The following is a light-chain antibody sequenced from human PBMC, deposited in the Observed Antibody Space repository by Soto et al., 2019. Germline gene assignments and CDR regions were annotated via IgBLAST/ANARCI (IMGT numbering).Light chain of an antibody. CDR2: KAS. V-gene: IGKV1-5*03. J-gene: IGKJ4*01. CDR1: QSISSW. CDR3: QQYNSYST. Sequence: DIQITQSPSTLSAYVGHRATITCRASQSISSWLAWYQQKPGKAPKFLIFKASSLESGVPSRFSGSGSGTEFTLTISSLKPDDFATSYCQQYNSYSTFGGGTKVDIK.